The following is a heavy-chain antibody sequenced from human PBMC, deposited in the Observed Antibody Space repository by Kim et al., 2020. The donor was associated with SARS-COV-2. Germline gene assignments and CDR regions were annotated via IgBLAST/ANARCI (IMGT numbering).Heavy chain of an antibody. V-gene: IGHV3-66*01. D-gene: IGHD5-12*01. Sequence: GGSLRLSCAASGFTVSGNYMSWIRQAPGKGLEWVSLIFSGGSTYYADSVKGRFTISRDISRNTLYLQMNSLRDEDTAVYYCARGGMYIVTTVAYYFDNWSQGTLVTVSS. CDR2: IFSGGST. CDR3: ARGGMYIVTTVAYYFDN. J-gene: IGHJ4*02. CDR1: GFTVSGNY.